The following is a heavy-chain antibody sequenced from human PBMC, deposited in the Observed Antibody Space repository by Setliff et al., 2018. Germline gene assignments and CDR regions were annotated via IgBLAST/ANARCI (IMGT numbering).Heavy chain of an antibody. CDR2: IDPNSGGT. Sequence: ASVKVSCKASGYTFTGFYMHWMRQAPGQGLEWMGWIDPNSGGTNYSQNFQGRVTVTSDTSITTAYMELSSLKSDDTAVYYCARGGGYWSYFEFWGQGSPVTVSS. CDR3: ARGGGYWSYFEF. V-gene: IGHV1-2*02. D-gene: IGHD2-21*02. CDR1: GYTFTGFY. J-gene: IGHJ4*02.